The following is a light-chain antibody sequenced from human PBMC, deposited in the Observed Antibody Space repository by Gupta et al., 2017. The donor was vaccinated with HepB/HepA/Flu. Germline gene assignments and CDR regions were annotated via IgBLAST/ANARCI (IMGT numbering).Light chain of an antibody. V-gene: IGKV1-39*01. CDR1: QSISSY. CDR2: AAS. J-gene: IGKJ2*03. CDR3: QQCYSNPRS. Sequence: DIKMTQSPSSLSASVGDRVTITCRASQSISSYLDWYQQKPGKAPKLLIYAASSLQSGVPSRFSGSGSGTDCTLTISSLQPEDFATYYCQQCYSNPRSFGQGTKLEIK.